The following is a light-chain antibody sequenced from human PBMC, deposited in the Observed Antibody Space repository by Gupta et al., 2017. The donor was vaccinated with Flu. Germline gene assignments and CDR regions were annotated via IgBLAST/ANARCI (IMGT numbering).Light chain of an antibody. Sequence: HVTLSPSSLSAFVGDRVTITCRPSQSIHTYLNWYQQKPGKAPKLLIHAASSLQSGVPSRFSGSGFGTDFILTITRLQPEDFATYYCQQSDSTPQTFGQGTKVEIK. CDR2: AAS. CDR3: QQSDSTPQT. V-gene: IGKV1-39*01. J-gene: IGKJ1*01. CDR1: QSIHTY.